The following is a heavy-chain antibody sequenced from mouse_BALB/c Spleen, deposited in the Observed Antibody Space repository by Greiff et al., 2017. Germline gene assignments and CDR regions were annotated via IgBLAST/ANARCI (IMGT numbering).Heavy chain of an antibody. CDR1: GYSFTSYY. CDR2: IDPYNDGT. Sequence: VQLQQSGPELMKPGASVKISCKASGYSFTSYYMHWVKQSHGKSLEWIGYIDPYNDGTKYNEKFKGKATLTSDKSSSTAYMELSSLTSEDSAVYYCANYYGSPWFAYWGQGTLVTVSA. CDR3: ANYYGSPWFAY. D-gene: IGHD1-1*01. V-gene: IGHV1-14*01. J-gene: IGHJ3*01.